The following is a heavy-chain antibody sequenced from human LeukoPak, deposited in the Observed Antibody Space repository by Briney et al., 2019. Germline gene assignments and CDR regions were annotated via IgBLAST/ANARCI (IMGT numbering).Heavy chain of an antibody. CDR2: IYYSGST. J-gene: IGHJ5*02. CDR1: GGSISSGGYY. V-gene: IGHV4-31*03. Sequence: SQTLSLTCTVSGGSISSGGYYWSWIRQHPGKGLEWIGYIYYSGSTHYNPSLKSRVTISVDTSNNQSSLKLHSVTAADTAVYYCARGFPSSSRWFDPWGQGTLVTVSS. D-gene: IGHD6-6*01. CDR3: ARGFPSSSRWFDP.